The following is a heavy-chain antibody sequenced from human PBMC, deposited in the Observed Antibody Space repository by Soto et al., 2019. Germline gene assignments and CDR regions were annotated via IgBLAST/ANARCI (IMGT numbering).Heavy chain of an antibody. CDR3: SKAMIGSYDSDAFDV. CDR1: GFSFSRYG. CDR2: ISYDESTT. Sequence: GSLRLSCAASGFSFSRYGIHWVRQAPGKGLEWVAVISYDESTTFYADSVKGRFTISRDNSKNTLFLQMNSLRPEDTAVYYCSKAMIGSYDSDAFDVWGQGTMVTVSS. D-gene: IGHD3-22*01. V-gene: IGHV3-30*18. J-gene: IGHJ3*01.